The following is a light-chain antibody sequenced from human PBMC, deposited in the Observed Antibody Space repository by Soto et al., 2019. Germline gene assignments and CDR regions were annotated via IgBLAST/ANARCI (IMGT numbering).Light chain of an antibody. Sequence: EIVLTQSPGTLSLSPGERATLSCRASQSITSNFLAWYQQKPGQAPRLLIYGASTRAAGVPDRFSASGSGTDFTRTITRLEPADFAVHYCQEYGRSRLMYTFGQGTKLGVK. CDR2: GAS. CDR1: QSITSNF. V-gene: IGKV3-20*01. CDR3: QEYGRSRLMYT. J-gene: IGKJ2*01.